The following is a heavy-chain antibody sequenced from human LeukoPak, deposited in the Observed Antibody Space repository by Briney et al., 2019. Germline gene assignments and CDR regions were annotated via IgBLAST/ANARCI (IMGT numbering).Heavy chain of an antibody. CDR3: ARAPFVEYNTAFFV. V-gene: IGHV4-31*03. J-gene: IGHJ4*02. Sequence: SQTLSLTCTVSGGSISSSGYYWSWIRQHPGKGLEWIGYIYHSGSPYYNPSLKSRVTISVDTSKNQFSLRLSSVTAADTAVYYCARAPFVEYNTAFFVWGQGTLVTVSS. D-gene: IGHD6-6*01. CDR2: IYHSGSP. CDR1: GGSISSSGYY.